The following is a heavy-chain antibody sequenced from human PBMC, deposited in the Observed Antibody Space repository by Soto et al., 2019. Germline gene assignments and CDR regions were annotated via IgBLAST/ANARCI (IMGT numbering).Heavy chain of an antibody. CDR2: ISGSGGST. D-gene: IGHD3-10*01. CDR1: GFTFSSYA. J-gene: IGHJ4*02. V-gene: IGHV3-23*01. Sequence: PGGSLRLSCAASGFTFSSYAMSWVRQAPGKGLELVSAISGSGGSTYYADSVKGRFTISRDNSKNTLYLQMNSLRAEDTAVYYCAKDPPYYTMVRGGPFDYWGQGTLVTVSS. CDR3: AKDPPYYTMVRGGPFDY.